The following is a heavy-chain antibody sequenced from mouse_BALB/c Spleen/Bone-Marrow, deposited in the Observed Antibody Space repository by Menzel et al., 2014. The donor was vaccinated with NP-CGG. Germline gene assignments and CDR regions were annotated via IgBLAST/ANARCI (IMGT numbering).Heavy chain of an antibody. V-gene: IGHV4-1*02. J-gene: IGHJ1*01. CDR1: GFDFSGYW. CDR3: ARPGYYGYQDV. Sequence: EVQLQESGGGLVQPGGSLKLFCAASGFDFSGYWMTWVRQAPGKGLEWIGEINPDSSTINYTPSLKDKFIISRDNAKNALYLQMSKVRSEDTALYYCARPGYYGYQDVWGAGTTVTVSS. D-gene: IGHD1-2*01. CDR2: INPDSSTI.